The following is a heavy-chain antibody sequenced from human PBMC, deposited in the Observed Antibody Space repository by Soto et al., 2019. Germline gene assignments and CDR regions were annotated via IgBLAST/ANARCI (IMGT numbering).Heavy chain of an antibody. CDR3: ARAGSTCRYFFAY. Sequence: SETLSLTCTVSGGSISSYYWTWIRQPPGKGLEWVGYVYYSGTTYYNPSLQSRVTISVDTSKNQFSLKVKSVTAADTAIYYCARAGSTCRYFFAYCGQGSSVTVSS. J-gene: IGHJ4*02. CDR1: GGSISSYY. D-gene: IGHD6-13*01. V-gene: IGHV4-59*01. CDR2: VYYSGTT.